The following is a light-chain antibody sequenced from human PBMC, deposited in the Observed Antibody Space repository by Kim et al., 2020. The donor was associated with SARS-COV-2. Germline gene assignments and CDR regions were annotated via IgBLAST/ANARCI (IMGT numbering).Light chain of an antibody. V-gene: IGKV3-11*01. CDR2: DAS. Sequence: EIVLTQSPATLSLSPGDRATLSCRASQGVSNYLAWYQQKPGQAPRLLISDASNRATGIPARFSGSGSGTDFTRTISSLEPEDFTFYYCHQRSSWPGTFGQGTKVDIK. J-gene: IGKJ1*01. CDR1: QGVSNY. CDR3: HQRSSWPGT.